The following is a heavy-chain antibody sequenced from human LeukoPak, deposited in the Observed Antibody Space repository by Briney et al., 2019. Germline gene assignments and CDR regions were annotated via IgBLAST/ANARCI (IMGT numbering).Heavy chain of an antibody. J-gene: IGHJ1*01. Sequence: SETLSLTCTVSGGSISNYCWSWIRQSAGKGLEWIGRMYISGNTNYNPSLKSRVTMSIDTSKNQFSLKLSSVTAADTAVYYCASQYYYDTSAYYDSLYFQHWGQGALVNVSS. CDR1: GGSISNYC. D-gene: IGHD3-22*01. CDR3: ASQYYYDTSAYYDSLYFQH. CDR2: MYISGNT. V-gene: IGHV4-4*07.